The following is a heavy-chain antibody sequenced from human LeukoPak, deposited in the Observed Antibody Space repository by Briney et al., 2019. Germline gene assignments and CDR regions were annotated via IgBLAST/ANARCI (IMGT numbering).Heavy chain of an antibody. J-gene: IGHJ4*02. CDR3: ATDTYSLENDY. CDR2: ISSSSDTI. CDR1: GLIFSNYN. V-gene: IGHV3-48*01. Sequence: GGSLRLSCAASGLIFSNYNMNWVRQAPGKGLEWISYISSSSDTIYYTDSVKGRFTISRDNARNSLYLQMNSLRAEDTAVYYCATDTYSLENDYWGQGILVTVSP. D-gene: IGHD2-15*01.